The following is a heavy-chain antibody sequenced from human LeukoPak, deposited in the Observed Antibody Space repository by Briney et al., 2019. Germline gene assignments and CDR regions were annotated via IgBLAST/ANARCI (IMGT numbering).Heavy chain of an antibody. Sequence: GGSLRLSCAASGFTFSSYGMHCVRQAPGKGLEWVAFIRYDGSNKYYADSVKGRFTVSRDNSKNTLYLQMNSLRAEDTAVYYCCAPPGIAARSEGATLDYWGQGTLVTVSS. CDR1: GFTFSSYG. J-gene: IGHJ4*02. D-gene: IGHD6-6*01. CDR2: IRYDGSNK. V-gene: IGHV3-30*02. CDR3: CAPPGIAARSEGATLDY.